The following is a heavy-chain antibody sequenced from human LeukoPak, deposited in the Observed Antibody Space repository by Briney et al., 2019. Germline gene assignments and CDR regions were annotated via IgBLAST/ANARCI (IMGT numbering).Heavy chain of an antibody. D-gene: IGHD1-26*01. Sequence: KPSETLSLTCTVSGGSISSYYWSWIRQPPGKGLEWIGYIYYSGSTNYNPSLKSRVTISIDTSKKQFSLKLRSVTATDTAVYYCARAERWEGRPHGFDIWGQGTMVTVSS. CDR3: ARAERWEGRPHGFDI. CDR2: IYYSGST. CDR1: GGSISSYY. J-gene: IGHJ3*02. V-gene: IGHV4-59*01.